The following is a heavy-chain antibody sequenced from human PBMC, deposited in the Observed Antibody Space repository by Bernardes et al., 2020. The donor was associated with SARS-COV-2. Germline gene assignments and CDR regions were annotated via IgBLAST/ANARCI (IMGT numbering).Heavy chain of an antibody. CDR2: IRSKPYGGTT. V-gene: IGHV3-49*03. CDR1: GFTFANYP. CDR3: ARDADYFDSRGYFRTEVDFDY. Sequence: GGSLRLSCTGFGFTFANYPINWFRQASGRRLEWVGFIRSKPYGGTTQYAASVSGRFTISRDDSQSIAYLQMNSLKTEDTGVYYCARDADYFDSRGYFRTEVDFDYWGQGTLVTVSS. D-gene: IGHD3-22*01. J-gene: IGHJ4*02.